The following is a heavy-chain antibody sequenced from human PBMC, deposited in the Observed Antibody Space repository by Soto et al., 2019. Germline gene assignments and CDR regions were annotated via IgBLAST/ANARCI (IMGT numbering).Heavy chain of an antibody. CDR3: ARASSSGYH. J-gene: IGHJ5*02. CDR2: VSANGTST. V-gene: IGHV3-74*01. D-gene: IGHD3-22*01. CDR1: GFTFSGYG. Sequence: EVHLVESGGGLVQPGGSLRLSCEASGFTFSGYGMHWVRQAPGKGLMFVSRVSANGTSTNYADSVKGRFSTSRDNTKNTLYLQMNNLRVEDTAVYYCARASSSGYHWGLGTRVTVSS.